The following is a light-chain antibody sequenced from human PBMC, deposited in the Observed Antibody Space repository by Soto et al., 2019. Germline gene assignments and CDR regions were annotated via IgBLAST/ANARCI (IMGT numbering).Light chain of an antibody. CDR2: WAS. CDR1: QSVLYSSNNKNS. CDR3: QQYYNTPPT. J-gene: IGKJ3*01. V-gene: IGKV4-1*01. Sequence: DIVMTQSPDSLAVSLGERATINCKSSQSVLYSSNNKNSLAWYQQKPGQPPKLLIYWASTRESGVPDRVSGRGSGTDFALTISSLQAEDVAVYDCQQYYNTPPTCGPGTKVDIK.